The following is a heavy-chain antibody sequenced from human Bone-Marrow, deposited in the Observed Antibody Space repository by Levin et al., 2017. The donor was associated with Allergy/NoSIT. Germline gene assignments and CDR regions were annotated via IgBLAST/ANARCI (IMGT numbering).Heavy chain of an antibody. CDR2: ISYDGGDK. J-gene: IGHJ4*02. D-gene: IGHD1-1*01. CDR3: AKTPMSYATNWYLDY. V-gene: IGHV3-30*18. Sequence: GGSLRLSCAASEFTFSTYAMHWVRQAPGMGLERVAVISYDGGDKYYADSVKGRFTISRDNSRNTLSLQMNSLRPEDTALYYCAKTPMSYATNWYLDYWGQGTLVTVSS. CDR1: EFTFSTYA.